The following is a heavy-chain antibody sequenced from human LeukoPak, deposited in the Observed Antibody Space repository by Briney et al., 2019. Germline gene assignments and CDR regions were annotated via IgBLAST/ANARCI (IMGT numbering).Heavy chain of an antibody. V-gene: IGHV1-18*03. CDR3: ARYPLSYSSNWHYYFDY. CDR1: GSTFTSYG. D-gene: IGHD6-13*01. J-gene: IGHJ4*02. CDR2: ISGSNGNT. Sequence: GASVKVSCKASGSTFTSYGVSWVRQAPGQGLEWMGWISGSNGNTNNAQKVQGRVTMTTDTSTSTAYMELRSLRSDDMAVYYCARYPLSYSSNWHYYFDYWGQGTLLTVSS.